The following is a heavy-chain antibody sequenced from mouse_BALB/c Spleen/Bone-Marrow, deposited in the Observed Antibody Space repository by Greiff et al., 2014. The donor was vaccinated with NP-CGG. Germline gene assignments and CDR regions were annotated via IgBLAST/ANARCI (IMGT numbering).Heavy chain of an antibody. CDR1: GYTFTSYW. Sequence: VQLQQSGAELVKPGASVKLSCKASGYTFTSYWMHWVKQRPGQGLEWIGEINRSNGRTNYNEKFKNKATLTVDKSSSTAYMQLSSLTSDESAVYYCARGYTSPDYWGQGTPLTVSS. D-gene: IGHD3-1*01. J-gene: IGHJ2*01. CDR3: ARGYTSPDY. CDR2: INRSNGRT. V-gene: IGHV1S81*02.